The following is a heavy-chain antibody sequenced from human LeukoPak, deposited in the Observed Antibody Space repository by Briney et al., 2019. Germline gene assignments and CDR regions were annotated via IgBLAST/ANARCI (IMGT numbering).Heavy chain of an antibody. D-gene: IGHD6-6*01. CDR1: GGTFSSYA. V-gene: IGHV1-69*04. Sequence: SVKVSCKASGGTFSSYAISWMRQAPGQGLEWMGRIIPILGIANYAQKFQGRVTITADKSTSTAYMELSSLRSEDTAVYYCARERVSSSSDYWGQGTLVTVSS. CDR2: IIPILGIA. CDR3: ARERVSSSSDY. J-gene: IGHJ4*02.